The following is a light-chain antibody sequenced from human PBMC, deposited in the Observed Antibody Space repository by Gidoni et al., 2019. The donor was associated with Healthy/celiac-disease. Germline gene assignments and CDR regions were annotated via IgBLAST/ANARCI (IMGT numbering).Light chain of an antibody. CDR2: QDS. J-gene: IGLJ2*01. CDR3: QAWDSSTVV. CDR1: NLGDKY. V-gene: IGLV3-1*01. Sequence: SDELTQPPSASASPGQTASITCSGDNLGDKYACWYQQKPGQSPVLVIYQDSKRPSGIPERFSGSNSGNTATLTISGTQAMDEADYYCQAWDSSTVVFGGGTKLTVL.